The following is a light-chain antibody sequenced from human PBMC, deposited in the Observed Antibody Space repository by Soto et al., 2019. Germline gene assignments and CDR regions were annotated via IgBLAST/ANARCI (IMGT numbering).Light chain of an antibody. V-gene: IGKV1-5*01. Sequence: DIQMTQSPSTLSASVGDRVTITCLASQSISSWLAWYQQKPGKAPKLLIFDASSLESGTPSRFSGSGSGTDFTLTISSLQPEDFATYYCQQAYGAPPTFGQGTKVDIK. J-gene: IGKJ1*01. CDR1: QSISSW. CDR2: DAS. CDR3: QQAYGAPPT.